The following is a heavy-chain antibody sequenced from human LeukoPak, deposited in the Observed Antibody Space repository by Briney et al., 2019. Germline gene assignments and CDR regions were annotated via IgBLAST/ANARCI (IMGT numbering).Heavy chain of an antibody. CDR2: IYSSGST. J-gene: IGHJ4*02. Sequence: SETLSLTCTVSGGSISSYSWSWIRPPPGKGLEWIGYIYSSGSTNYNPSLKSRVTISVDTSKNQFSLNLSSVTAADTAVYYCARRYGSGDYFDYWGQGTLVTVSS. D-gene: IGHD3-10*01. CDR1: GGSISSYS. CDR3: ARRYGSGDYFDY. V-gene: IGHV4-59*01.